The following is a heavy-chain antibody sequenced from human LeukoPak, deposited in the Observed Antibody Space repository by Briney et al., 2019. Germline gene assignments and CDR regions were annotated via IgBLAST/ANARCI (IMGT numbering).Heavy chain of an antibody. CDR2: ISAYSGST. V-gene: IGHV1-18*01. D-gene: IGHD6-19*01. Sequence: ASVKVSCKASGYTFTSYGISWVRQAPGQGLEWMGWISAYSGSTNYAQKLQGRVTMTTDTSTSTAYMELRSLRSDDTAVYYCARDRPIAVAGQFDPWGQGTLVTVSS. CDR1: GYTFTSYG. CDR3: ARDRPIAVAGQFDP. J-gene: IGHJ5*02.